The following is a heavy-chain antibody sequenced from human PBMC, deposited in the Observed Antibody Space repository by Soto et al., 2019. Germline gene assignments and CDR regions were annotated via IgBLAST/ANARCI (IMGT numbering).Heavy chain of an antibody. CDR1: GDSVSSSSVA. Sequence: SQTLSLTCAISGDSVSSSSVAWNWIRQSPSRGLEWLGRTYYRSKWYTNYAVSVKSRITINPDTSKNQFSLQLNSVTPEDTAVYVCDGEAPVHSCNICFDSWGQGTLVTVSS. D-gene: IGHD3-10*01. CDR3: DGEAPVHSCNICFDS. J-gene: IGHJ5*01. CDR2: TYYRSKWYT. V-gene: IGHV6-1*01.